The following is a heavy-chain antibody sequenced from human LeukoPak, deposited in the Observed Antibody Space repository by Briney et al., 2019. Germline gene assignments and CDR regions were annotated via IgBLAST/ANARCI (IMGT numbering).Heavy chain of an antibody. Sequence: PSETLSLTCAVSGYSISSGYYWGWIRQPPRKGLEWIGSIYHSGSTSYNPSLKSRVTISVDTSINHFSLKLSSVTAADTAVYYCARNSIPATNYYYYYMDVWGKGTTVTVSS. V-gene: IGHV4-38-2*01. CDR3: ARNSIPATNYYYYYMDV. CDR1: GYSISSGYY. CDR2: IYHSGST. J-gene: IGHJ6*03. D-gene: IGHD1-26*01.